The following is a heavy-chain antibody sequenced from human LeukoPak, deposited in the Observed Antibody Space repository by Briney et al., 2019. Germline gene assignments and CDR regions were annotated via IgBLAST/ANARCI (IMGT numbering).Heavy chain of an antibody. V-gene: IGHV3-48*04. Sequence: PGGSLRLSCAASGFTFSSYSMNWVRQAPGKGLEWVSYISSSSSTIYYADCVKGRVSISRHNAKNSLYLQMNSLRAEDTAVYYCARQSSSGYSAFDIWGQGTMVTVSS. D-gene: IGHD3-22*01. CDR1: GFTFSSYS. CDR2: ISSSSSTI. CDR3: ARQSSSGYSAFDI. J-gene: IGHJ3*02.